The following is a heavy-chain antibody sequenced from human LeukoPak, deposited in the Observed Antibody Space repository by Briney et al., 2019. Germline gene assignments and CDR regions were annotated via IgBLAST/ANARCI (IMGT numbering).Heavy chain of an antibody. CDR2: IYAGGGDIT. J-gene: IGHJ4*02. CDR1: GFIVSGNY. CDR3: AKDRYRGGYDFNSYFDY. D-gene: IGHD5-12*01. V-gene: IGHV3-66*01. Sequence: GGSLRLSCAASGFIVSGNYMSWVRQAPGKGLDWVSVIYAGGGDITYYSESVKGRFTISRDNAKNTLYLQMNSLRAEDTAVYYCAKDRYRGGYDFNSYFDYWGQGTLVTVSS.